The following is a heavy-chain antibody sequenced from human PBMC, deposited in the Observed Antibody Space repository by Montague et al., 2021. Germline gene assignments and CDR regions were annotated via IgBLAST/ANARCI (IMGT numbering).Heavy chain of an antibody. D-gene: IGHD5-24*01. CDR2: TYYRSKWYN. CDR3: ARGWQKRFDP. V-gene: IGHV6-1*01. Sequence: CAISGDSDSINDVTWNWIRQSPSRGLEWLGRTYYRSKWYNEYAISVKSRITVNPDTSKNQFSLLLNSVTPEDTAVYYCARGWQKRFDPWGQGTLVTVSS. J-gene: IGHJ5*02. CDR1: GDSDSINDVT.